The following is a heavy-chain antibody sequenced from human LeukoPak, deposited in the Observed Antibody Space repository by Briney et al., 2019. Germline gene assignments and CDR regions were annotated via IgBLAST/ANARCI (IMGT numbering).Heavy chain of an antibody. CDR2: IRYDGSNK. CDR3: AKESRGSGGGGCYPLDY. V-gene: IGHV3-30*02. CDR1: GFTFSSYG. D-gene: IGHD2-15*01. Sequence: PGGSLRLSCAASGFTFSSYGMHWVRQAPGKGLEWVAFIRYDGSNKYYADSVKGRFTISRDNSKNTLYLQMNSLRAEDTAVYYCAKESRGSGGGGCYPLDYWGQGTLVTVSS. J-gene: IGHJ4*02.